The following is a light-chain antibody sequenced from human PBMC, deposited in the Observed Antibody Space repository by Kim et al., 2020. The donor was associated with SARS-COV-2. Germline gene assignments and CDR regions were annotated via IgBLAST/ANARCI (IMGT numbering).Light chain of an antibody. CDR3: AAWDDSLNVYV. J-gene: IGLJ1*01. CDR1: SSNIGSNT. V-gene: IGLV1-44*01. Sequence: ELTQPPSASGTPGQRVTISCSGSSSNIGSNTVNWYQQLPGTAPKLLSYSNNQRPSGVPDRFSGSKSGTSASLAISGLQSEDEADYYCAAWDDSLNVYVFGTGTKVTVL. CDR2: SNN.